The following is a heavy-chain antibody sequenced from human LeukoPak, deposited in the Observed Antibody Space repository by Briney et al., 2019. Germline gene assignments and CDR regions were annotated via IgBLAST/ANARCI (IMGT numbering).Heavy chain of an antibody. CDR1: GYTFTGYY. Sequence: ASVKVSCKASGYTFTGYYMHWVRQAPGQGLEWMGWINPNSGGTNYAQKFQGRVTMTRDTSISTAYMELSRLRSDDTAVYYCARDNSSGWSNLYYFDYWGQGTLVTVSS. CDR2: INPNSGGT. V-gene: IGHV1-2*02. CDR3: ARDNSSGWSNLYYFDY. J-gene: IGHJ4*02. D-gene: IGHD6-19*01.